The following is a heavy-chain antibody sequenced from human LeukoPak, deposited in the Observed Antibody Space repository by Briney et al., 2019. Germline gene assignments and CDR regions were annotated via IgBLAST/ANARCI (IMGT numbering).Heavy chain of an antibody. Sequence: ASVKVSCKTSGYTFTSFGISWVRQAPGQGLEWMGWISVYNGDTNFAQKFQGRVTMTTDTSTSTVYMELGNLRSDDTAVYYCSRSVPSDYGGRGTLVTVSS. J-gene: IGHJ4*02. CDR3: SRSVPSDY. V-gene: IGHV1-18*01. CDR2: ISVYNGDT. CDR1: GYTFTSFG.